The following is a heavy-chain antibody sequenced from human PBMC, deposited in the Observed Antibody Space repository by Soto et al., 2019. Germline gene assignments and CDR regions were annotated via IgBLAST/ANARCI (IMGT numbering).Heavy chain of an antibody. D-gene: IGHD2-8*01. CDR1: GFTFSSYG. CDR2: IWYDGSNK. Sequence: QVQLVESGGGVVQPGRSLRFSYAASGFTFSSYGMHWVRQAPGKGLEWVAVIWYDGSNKYYADSVKGRFTISRDNSKNTLYLQMNSLRAEDTAVYYCARATVLIRWYFDLWGRGTLVTVSS. V-gene: IGHV3-33*01. J-gene: IGHJ2*01. CDR3: ARATVLIRWYFDL.